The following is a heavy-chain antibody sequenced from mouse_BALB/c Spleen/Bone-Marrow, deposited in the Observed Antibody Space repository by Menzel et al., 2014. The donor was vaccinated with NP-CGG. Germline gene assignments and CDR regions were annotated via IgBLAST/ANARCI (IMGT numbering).Heavy chain of an antibody. D-gene: IGHD2-1*01. J-gene: IGHJ2*01. CDR1: GYAFTNYL. Sequence: QVQLKESGAELVRPGTSVKVSCKASGYAFTNYLIEWVKQRPGQGLEWIGVLNPGSGGTNYNEKFKGKATLTADKSSSSAYMRLSGLTSDDSAVYFCARRVYYAMGYWGQGTTLTVSS. CDR3: ARRVYYAMGY. CDR2: LNPGSGGT. V-gene: IGHV1-54*01.